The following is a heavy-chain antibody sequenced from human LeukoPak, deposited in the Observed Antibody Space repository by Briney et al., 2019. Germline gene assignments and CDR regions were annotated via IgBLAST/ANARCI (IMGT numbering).Heavy chain of an antibody. D-gene: IGHD6-19*01. CDR1: GFTFSSYW. J-gene: IGHJ2*01. CDR2: IDSDGSST. Sequence: DGSLTLSRAASGFTFSSYWMHWVRQAPGKGLVWVSRIDSDGSSTTYADSVKGRFTISRDNAKNTLYLQMNSLRAEDTAVYYCARPPYSSGSFDLWGRGTVVPVSS. CDR3: ARPPYSSGSFDL. V-gene: IGHV3-74*01.